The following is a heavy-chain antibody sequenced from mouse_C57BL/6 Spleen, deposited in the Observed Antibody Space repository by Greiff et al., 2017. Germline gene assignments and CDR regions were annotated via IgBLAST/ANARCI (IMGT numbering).Heavy chain of an antibody. CDR1: GYTFTDYE. D-gene: IGHD2-4*01. J-gene: IGHJ3*01. CDR2: IDPETGGT. Sequence: VQLQQSGAELVRPGASVTLSCKASGYTFTDYEMHWVKQTPVHGLEWIGAIDPETGGTAYNQKFKGKAILTADKSSSTAYMELRSLTSEDSAVYYCTRDYEYDVAWFAYWGQGTLVTVSA. CDR3: TRDYEYDVAWFAY. V-gene: IGHV1-15*01.